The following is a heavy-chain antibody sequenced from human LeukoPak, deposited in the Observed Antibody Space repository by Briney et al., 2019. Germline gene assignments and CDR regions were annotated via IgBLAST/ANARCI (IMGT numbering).Heavy chain of an antibody. CDR2: LSSGSDYI. CDR1: GFTFRRYT. J-gene: IGHJ4*02. D-gene: IGHD2-2*01. CDR3: ARDVTALDS. Sequence: GESLRLSCAASGFTFRRYTMNWVRQAPGKGLEWVSGLSSGSDYIYYADSVNGRFTISRDNAKNSLYLQMNSLRADDTAVYYCARDVTALDSWGQGTLVTVSS. V-gene: IGHV3-21*01.